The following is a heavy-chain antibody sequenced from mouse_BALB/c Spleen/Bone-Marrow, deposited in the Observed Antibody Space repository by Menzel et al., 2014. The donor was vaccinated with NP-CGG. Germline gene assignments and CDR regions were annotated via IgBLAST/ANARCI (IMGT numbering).Heavy chain of an antibody. Sequence: DVKLVESGGGLVQPGGSLKLSCATSGFTLSDYYMYWVRQTPEKRLEWVAYISNGGGSTYYPDTVKGRFTISRDNAKNTLYLQMSRLKSEDTAMYYCARHDGYRTWFAYWGQGTLVTVSA. CDR3: ARHDGYRTWFAY. V-gene: IGHV5-12*02. CDR2: ISNGGGST. J-gene: IGHJ3*01. D-gene: IGHD2-3*01. CDR1: GFTLSDYY.